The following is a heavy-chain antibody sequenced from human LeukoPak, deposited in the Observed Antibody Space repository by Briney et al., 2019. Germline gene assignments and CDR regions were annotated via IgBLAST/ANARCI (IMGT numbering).Heavy chain of an antibody. CDR2: ISYDGSNK. Sequence: GRSLRLSCAASGFTFSSYAMHWVRQAPGKGLEWVAVISYDGSNKYYADSVKGRFTISRDNSKNTLYLQMNSLRAEDTAVYYCARTACSGGSCPGVFYYYGMDVWGKGTTVTVSS. CDR1: GFTFSSYA. CDR3: ARTACSGGSCPGVFYYYGMDV. J-gene: IGHJ6*04. V-gene: IGHV3-30*04. D-gene: IGHD2-15*01.